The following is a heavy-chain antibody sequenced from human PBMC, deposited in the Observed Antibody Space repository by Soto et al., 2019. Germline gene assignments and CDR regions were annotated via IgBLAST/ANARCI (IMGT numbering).Heavy chain of an antibody. V-gene: IGHV1-2*02. CDR1: GYTFTSYG. CDR2: INPNRGGT. D-gene: IGHD5-18*01. CDR3: ARDRRGYSYGYSGLYGMDV. Sequence: ASVKVSCKASGYTFTSYGISWVRHAPGQGLEWMGWINPNRGGTNYAQKFQGRVTMTRDTSISTAYMELSRLRSDDTAVYYCARDRRGYSYGYSGLYGMDVWGQGPPVTVS. J-gene: IGHJ6*02.